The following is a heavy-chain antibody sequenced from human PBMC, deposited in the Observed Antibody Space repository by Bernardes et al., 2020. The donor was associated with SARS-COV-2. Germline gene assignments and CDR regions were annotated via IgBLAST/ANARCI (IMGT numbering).Heavy chain of an antibody. CDR2: MYSGGST. V-gene: IGHV3-66*01. CDR3: ASVMATWDRGLFSNTYYFYGMDV. J-gene: IGHJ6*02. D-gene: IGHD3-10*01. Sequence: SLRLSFAASGLPVSDNYMTWVRQAPGKGLAWVALMYSGGSTYYADSVKGRFTVSRDNSKNTLYLQMNSLRVEDTAVYYCASVMATWDRGLFSNTYYFYGMDVWGQGTTVTVSS. CDR1: GLPVSDNY.